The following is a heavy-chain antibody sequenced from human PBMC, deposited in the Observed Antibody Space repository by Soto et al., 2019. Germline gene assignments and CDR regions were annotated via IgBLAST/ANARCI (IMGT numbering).Heavy chain of an antibody. CDR2: FDPEDGET. CDR1: GYTLTELS. Sequence: ASVKVSCKVSGYTLTELSMHRVRQAPGKGLEWMGGFDPEDGETIYAQKFQGRVTMTEDTSTDTAYMELSSPRSEDTAVYYCATRLVVPGWWGYYFDYWGQGTLVTVSS. D-gene: IGHD2-2*01. V-gene: IGHV1-24*01. CDR3: ATRLVVPGWWGYYFDY. J-gene: IGHJ4*02.